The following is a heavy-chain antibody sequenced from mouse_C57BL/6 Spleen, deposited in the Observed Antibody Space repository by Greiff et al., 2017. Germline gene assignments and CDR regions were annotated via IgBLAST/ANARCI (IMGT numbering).Heavy chain of an antibody. CDR1: GYSITSGYY. Sequence: EVKLMESGPGLVKPSQSLSLTCSVTGYSITSGYYWNWIRQFPGNKLEWMGYISYDGSNNYNPSLKNRISITRDTSKNQFFLKLNSVTTEDTATYYCAREGNYGSYYAMDYWGQGTSVTVSS. D-gene: IGHD2-1*01. V-gene: IGHV3-6*01. J-gene: IGHJ4*01. CDR3: AREGNYGSYYAMDY. CDR2: ISYDGSN.